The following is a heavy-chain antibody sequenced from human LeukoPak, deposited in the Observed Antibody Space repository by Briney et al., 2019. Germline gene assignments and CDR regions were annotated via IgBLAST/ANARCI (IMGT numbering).Heavy chain of an antibody. Sequence: ASVKVSCKASGYTLTSYYLHWVRQAPGQGLEWMAIINPSGGSTSYAQKFQGRVTMTRDTSTSTVYMELSSLRSEDTAVYYCARVKITMVRGAHSYFDYWGQGTLVTVSS. J-gene: IGHJ4*02. CDR1: GYTLTSYY. V-gene: IGHV1-46*01. D-gene: IGHD3-10*01. CDR3: ARVKITMVRGAHSYFDY. CDR2: INPSGGST.